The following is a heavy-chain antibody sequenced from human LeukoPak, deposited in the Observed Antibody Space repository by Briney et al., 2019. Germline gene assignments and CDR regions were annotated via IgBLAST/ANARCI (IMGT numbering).Heavy chain of an antibody. D-gene: IGHD3-9*01. CDR3: AREAVSDYDILTGPLNPNWFDP. J-gene: IGHJ5*02. V-gene: IGHV4-31*03. Sequence: SETLSLTCTVSGGSISSGGYYWSWIRQHPGKGLEWIGYIYYSGSTYYNPSLKSRVTISVDTSKNQFSLKLSSVTAADTAVYYCAREAVSDYDILTGPLNPNWFDPWGQGTLVTVSS. CDR2: IYYSGST. CDR1: GGSISSGGYY.